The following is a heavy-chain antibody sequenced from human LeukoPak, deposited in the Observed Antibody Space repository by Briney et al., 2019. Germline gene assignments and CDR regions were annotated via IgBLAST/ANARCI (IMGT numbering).Heavy chain of an antibody. V-gene: IGHV6-1*01. CDR1: GDSVSRNNAA. J-gene: IGHJ3*01. CDR2: TYYTSQWYN. D-gene: IGHD2/OR15-2a*01. Sequence: SQTLSLTCVISGDSVSRNNAAWNWIRRSPSRGLEWLGRTYYTSQWYNDYAVSVRSRITINPDTSKNQFSLQLNSVTPEDTAAYYCARNFYRAFDFWGQGTMVTVSS. CDR3: ARNFYRAFDF.